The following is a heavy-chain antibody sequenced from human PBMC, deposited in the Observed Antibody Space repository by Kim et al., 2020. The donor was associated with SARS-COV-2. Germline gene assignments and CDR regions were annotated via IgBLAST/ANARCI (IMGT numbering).Heavy chain of an antibody. J-gene: IGHJ6*02. CDR1: GFTFGDYA. V-gene: IGHV3-9*01. Sequence: GGSLRLSCAASGFTFGDYAMHWVRQAPGKGLEWVSGISWNSGSIGYADSVKGRFTISRDNAKNSLYLQMNSLRAEDTALYYCAKDLSGLIAARRDYYYGMDVWGQGTTVTVSS. D-gene: IGHD6-6*01. CDR2: ISWNSGSI. CDR3: AKDLSGLIAARRDYYYGMDV.